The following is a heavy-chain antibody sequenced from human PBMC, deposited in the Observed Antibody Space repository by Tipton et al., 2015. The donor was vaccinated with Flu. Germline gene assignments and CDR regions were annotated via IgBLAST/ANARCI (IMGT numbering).Heavy chain of an antibody. CDR3: ARRRGTYVWGSFDS. V-gene: IGHV2-5*02. Sequence: LVKPTQTLTLTCTFSGFSLSTRGVGVGWIRQPPGKALEWLALIYWDDDKRYSPSLKSRLAITKDTSKNLVVLTMTNVDPVDTATYYCARRRGTYVWGSFDSWGQGAPVTVSS. J-gene: IGHJ4*02. CDR1: GFSLSTRGVG. D-gene: IGHD3-16*01. CDR2: IYWDDDK.